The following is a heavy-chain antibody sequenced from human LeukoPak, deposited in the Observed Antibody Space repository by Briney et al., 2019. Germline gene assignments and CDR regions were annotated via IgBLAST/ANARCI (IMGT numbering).Heavy chain of an antibody. D-gene: IGHD3-22*01. V-gene: IGHV3-48*04. CDR2: ISSSSSTI. Sequence: PGGSLRLSCVVSGFTFSTYTMNWVRQAPGKGLEWVSYISSSSSTIYYADSVKGRFTISRDNAKNSLYLQMNSLRAEDTAVYYCARDAPTYYYDSTGFDYWGQGTLVTVSS. CDR3: ARDAPTYYYDSTGFDY. CDR1: GFTFSTYT. J-gene: IGHJ4*02.